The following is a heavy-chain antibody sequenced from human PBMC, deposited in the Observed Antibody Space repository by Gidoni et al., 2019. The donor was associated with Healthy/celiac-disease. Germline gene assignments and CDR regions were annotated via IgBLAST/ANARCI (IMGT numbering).Heavy chain of an antibody. V-gene: IGHV4-59*01. CDR1: GGSISRYY. D-gene: IGHD2-15*01. Sequence: QVQLQESGPGLVKPSETLSLTCTVSGGSISRYYWSWIRQPPGKGLEWIGYIYYSGSTNYNPSLKSRVTISVDTSKNQFALKLSSVTAADTAVYYCASSLFGYCSGGSCLSHWGQGTLVTVSS. CDR3: ASSLFGYCSGGSCLSH. CDR2: IYYSGST. J-gene: IGHJ4*02.